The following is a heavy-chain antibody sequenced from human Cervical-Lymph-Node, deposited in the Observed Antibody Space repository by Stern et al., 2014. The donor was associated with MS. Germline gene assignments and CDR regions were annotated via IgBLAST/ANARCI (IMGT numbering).Heavy chain of an antibody. D-gene: IGHD3-22*01. V-gene: IGHV3-33*01. J-gene: IGHJ4*02. CDR2: IWSDGSNR. CDR3: VRDQLHPSGYPSYYFDS. CDR1: GFTFSSFG. Sequence: QVQLVESGGGVVHPGRSLRLSCTTSGFTFSSFGMHWVRQAPGKGLEWLAIIWSDGSNRFYADSVEGRFTISRDDSRNTLYLQMNSLRAEDTAVYYCVRDQLHPSGYPSYYFDSWGQGTLVTVSS.